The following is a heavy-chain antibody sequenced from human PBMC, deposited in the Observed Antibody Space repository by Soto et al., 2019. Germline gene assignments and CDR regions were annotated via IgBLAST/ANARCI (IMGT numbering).Heavy chain of an antibody. Sequence: PGGSLRLSCAASGFTFSDYXMSWIRQAPGKGLEWVSYISSSSSYTNYADSVKGRFTISRDNAKISLYLQMNSLRAEDTAVYYCARDLGNDFWTSETWFDPWGQGTLVTVSS. J-gene: IGHJ5*02. CDR2: ISSSSSYT. D-gene: IGHD3-3*01. CDR3: ARDLGNDFWTSETWFDP. V-gene: IGHV3-11*06. CDR1: GFTFSDYX.